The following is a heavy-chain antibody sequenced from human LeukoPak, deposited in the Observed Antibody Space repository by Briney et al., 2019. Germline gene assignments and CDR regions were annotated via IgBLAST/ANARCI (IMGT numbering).Heavy chain of an antibody. Sequence: PSETLSLTCTVSGGSISSGDYYWSWIRQPPGKGLAWIGYIYYSGSTYYNPSLKSPFTISVETSKNQFSLKLSSVTAADTAVYYCARGPVSHDFDYWGQGTLVTVSS. CDR2: IYYSGST. CDR3: ARGPVSHDFDY. V-gene: IGHV4-30-4*01. CDR1: GGSISSGDYY. D-gene: IGHD2-8*01. J-gene: IGHJ4*02.